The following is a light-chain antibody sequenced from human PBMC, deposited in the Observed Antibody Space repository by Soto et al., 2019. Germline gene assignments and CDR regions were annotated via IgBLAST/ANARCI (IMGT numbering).Light chain of an antibody. V-gene: IGKV3-15*01. CDR1: QTINNN. J-gene: IGKJ1*01. Sequence: VLTQAPATLSGSPWERATLSWGASQTINNNIAWYQLKDGQVPRLLIYGASTRATDIPARFSGSGSGTEFTLTISSLQSEDFAEYHCQQYNNWPQTFGQGTKVDIK. CDR3: QQYNNWPQT. CDR2: GAS.